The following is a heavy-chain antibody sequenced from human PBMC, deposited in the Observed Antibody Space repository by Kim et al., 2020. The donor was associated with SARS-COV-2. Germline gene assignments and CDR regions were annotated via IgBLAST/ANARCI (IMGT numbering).Heavy chain of an antibody. Sequence: GGSLRLSCAASGFTFSSYGMHWVRQAPGKGLEWVAVISYDGSNKYYADSVKGRFTISRDNSKNTLYLQMNSLRAEDTAVYYCARLSGGDQTFDYWGQGTLVTVSS. CDR1: GFTFSSYG. CDR3: ARLSGGDQTFDY. CDR2: ISYDGSNK. D-gene: IGHD4-17*01. V-gene: IGHV3-33*05. J-gene: IGHJ4*02.